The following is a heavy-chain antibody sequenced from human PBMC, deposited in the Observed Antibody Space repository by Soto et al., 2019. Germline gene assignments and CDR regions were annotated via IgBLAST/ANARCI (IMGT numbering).Heavy chain of an antibody. V-gene: IGHV3-23*01. J-gene: IGHJ4*02. D-gene: IGHD2-15*01. Sequence: GGSLRLSCAASGFTFSSYAMSWVRQAPGKGLEWVSAISGSGGSTYYADSVKGRFTISGDNSKNTLYLQMNSLRAEDTAVYYCAKDCFVRYCSGFDYWGQGTLVTVSS. CDR1: GFTFSSYA. CDR3: AKDCFVRYCSGFDY. CDR2: ISGSGGST.